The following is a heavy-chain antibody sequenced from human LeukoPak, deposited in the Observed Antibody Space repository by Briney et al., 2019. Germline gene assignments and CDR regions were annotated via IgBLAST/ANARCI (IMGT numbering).Heavy chain of an antibody. CDR3: AKDRSYSSFFDY. V-gene: IGHV3-30*02. CDR1: GFTFSSYG. D-gene: IGHD1-26*01. CDR2: IRYDGSNK. Sequence: GGSLGLSCAASGFTFSSYGMHWVRQAPGKGLEWVAFIRYDGSNKYYADSVKGRFTISRDNSKNTLYLQMNSLRAEDTAVYYCAKDRSYSSFFDYWGQGTLVTVSS. J-gene: IGHJ4*02.